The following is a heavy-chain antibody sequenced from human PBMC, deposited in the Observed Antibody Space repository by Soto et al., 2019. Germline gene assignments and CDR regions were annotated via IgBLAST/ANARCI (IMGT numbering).Heavy chain of an antibody. D-gene: IGHD3-9*01. CDR2: IYYRGNT. J-gene: IGHJ4*02. CDR1: GGSISSYY. Sequence: SETLSLNCTVFGGSISSYYWSWIRQPPGKGLEWIGYIYYRGNTNYNPSLKSRVTISLDTSKNQFSLKLSSVTAADTAVYYCARHPGYYDILTGYSTYYFDYWGQGILVTVS. V-gene: IGHV4-59*08. CDR3: ARHPGYYDILTGYSTYYFDY.